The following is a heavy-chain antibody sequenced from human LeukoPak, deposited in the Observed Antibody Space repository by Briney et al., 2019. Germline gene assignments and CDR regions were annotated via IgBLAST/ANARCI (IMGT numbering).Heavy chain of an antibody. CDR1: GYTFTSYG. CDR3: ARSYGSGRGALDY. D-gene: IGHD3-10*01. J-gene: IGHJ4*02. CDR2: IIPITGTA. V-gene: IGHV1-18*01. Sequence: ASVKVSCKASGYTFTSYGISWVRQAPGQGLEWMGGIIPITGTANYAQKFQGRVTMTADTSTSTAYMELSSLRSDDTAVYYCARSYGSGRGALDYWGQGTLVTVSS.